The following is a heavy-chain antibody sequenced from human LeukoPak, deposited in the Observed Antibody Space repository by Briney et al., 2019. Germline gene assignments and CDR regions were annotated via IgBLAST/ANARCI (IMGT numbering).Heavy chain of an antibody. Sequence: PGGSLRLSCAASGFSLSDYAMSWVRQTPGQGLAWVSVIGPVSAIYYADSVKGRFTIPRDTSKNTLYLQMDSLRAEDTAVYFCVKANYDYYFDYWGQGTLVTVSS. J-gene: IGHJ4*02. CDR2: IGPVSAI. V-gene: IGHV3-23*01. CDR1: GFSLSDYA. CDR3: VKANYDYYFDY. D-gene: IGHD3-3*01.